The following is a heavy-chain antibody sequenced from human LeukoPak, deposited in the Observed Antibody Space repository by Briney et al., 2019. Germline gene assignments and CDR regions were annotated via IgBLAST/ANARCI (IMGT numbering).Heavy chain of an antibody. CDR1: GGSISSGDYY. CDR2: IYYSGST. J-gene: IGHJ4*02. V-gene: IGHV4-30-4*01. Sequence: SQTLSLTCTVSGGSISSGDYYWSWIRQPPGKCLEWIGYIYYSGSTYYNPSLKSRVTISVDTSKNQFSLKLSSVTAADTAVYYCARLYSSGWSLDYWGQGTLVTVSS. CDR3: ARLYSSGWSLDY. D-gene: IGHD6-19*01.